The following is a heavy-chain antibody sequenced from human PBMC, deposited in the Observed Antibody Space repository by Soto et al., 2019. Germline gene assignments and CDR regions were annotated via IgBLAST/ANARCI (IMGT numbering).Heavy chain of an antibody. J-gene: IGHJ3*02. CDR2: VSGSGSSI. Sequence: GGSLRLSCAVSGFTFSNYAMSWVRQAPGKGLEWVSAVSGSGSSIYYADSVKGRFTISRDNSKNTLYLQMNSLRAEDTAVYYCARRSPSWAFDIWGQGTMVTVSS. D-gene: IGHD2-15*01. V-gene: IGHV3-23*01. CDR3: ARRSPSWAFDI. CDR1: GFTFSNYA.